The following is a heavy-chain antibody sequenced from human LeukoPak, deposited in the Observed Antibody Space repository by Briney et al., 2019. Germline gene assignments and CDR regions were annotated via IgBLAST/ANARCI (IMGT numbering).Heavy chain of an antibody. CDR2: ISTSSSYI. CDR1: GFTFSSYE. Sequence: GGSLRLSCAASGFTFSSYEMNWVRQAPGKGLEWVSSISTSSSYIYHADSVKGRFTTSRDNAKKSLYMQMNSLRAEDTAVYCARGSIDGYNLIDAFDIWGQGTMVTVSS. J-gene: IGHJ3*02. CDR3: ARGSIDGYNLIDAFDI. V-gene: IGHV3-21*01. D-gene: IGHD5-24*01.